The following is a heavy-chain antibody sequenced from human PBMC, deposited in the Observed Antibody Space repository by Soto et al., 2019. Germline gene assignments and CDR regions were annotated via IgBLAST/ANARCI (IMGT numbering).Heavy chain of an antibody. CDR3: ARDHYDSSGSDPH. CDR1: GFTFSSCA. V-gene: IGHV3-30-3*01. CDR2: ISYDGSNK. Sequence: QVQLVESGGGVVQPGRSLRLSCAASGFTFSSCAMHWVRQAPGKGLEWVAVISYDGSNKYYADSVKGRFTISRDNSKNTLYLQMNSLRAEDTAVYYCARDHYDSSGSDPHWGQGTLVTVSS. J-gene: IGHJ4*02. D-gene: IGHD3-22*01.